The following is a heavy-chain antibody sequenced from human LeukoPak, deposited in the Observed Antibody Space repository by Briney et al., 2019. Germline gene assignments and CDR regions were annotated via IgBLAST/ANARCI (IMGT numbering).Heavy chain of an antibody. CDR2: INPNSGGT. J-gene: IGHJ1*01. V-gene: IGHV1-2*02. D-gene: IGHD3-22*01. CDR3: ARAHYDSSDFEYFQH. CDR1: GYTFTDYY. Sequence: GASVKVSCTAAGYTFTDYYMHWVRQAPGQGLEWMGWINPNSGGTNSAQKFQGRVTMTSDTSISTAYMELSRLRSDDTAVFFCARAHYDSSDFEYFQHWGQGTLVTVSS.